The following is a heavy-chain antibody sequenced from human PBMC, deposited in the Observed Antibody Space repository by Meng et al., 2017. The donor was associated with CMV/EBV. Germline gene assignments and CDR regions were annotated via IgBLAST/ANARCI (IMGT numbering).Heavy chain of an antibody. CDR1: GFSLSTSGVG. Sequence: QLSGPPLVNTSRTLSLTCTFSGFSLSTSGVGVGWIRQPPGKALEWLALIYWDDDKRYSPSLKSRLTITKDTSKNQVVLTMTNMDPVDTATYYCAHRGSYGYHGYWGQGTLVTVSS. J-gene: IGHJ4*02. D-gene: IGHD5-18*01. CDR3: AHRGSYGYHGY. V-gene: IGHV2-5*02. CDR2: IYWDDDK.